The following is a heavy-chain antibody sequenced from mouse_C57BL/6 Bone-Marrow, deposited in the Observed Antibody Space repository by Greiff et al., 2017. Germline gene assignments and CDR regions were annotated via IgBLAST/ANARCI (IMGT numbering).Heavy chain of an antibody. J-gene: IGHJ4*01. Sequence: EVQVVESGGGLVKPGGSLKLSCAASGFTFSSYAMSWVRQTPEKRLEWVATISDGGSYTYYPDNVKGRFTISRDNAKNNLYLQMSHLKSEDTAMYYCARDRTGTPYAMDYWGQGTSVTVSS. D-gene: IGHD4-1*01. CDR1: GFTFSSYA. CDR3: ARDRTGTPYAMDY. CDR2: ISDGGSYT. V-gene: IGHV5-4*01.